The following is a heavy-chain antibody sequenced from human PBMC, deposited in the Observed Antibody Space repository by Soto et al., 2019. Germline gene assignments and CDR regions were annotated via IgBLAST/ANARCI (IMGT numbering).Heavy chain of an antibody. CDR2: ISHSGNT. CDR1: GGSISSGGYY. V-gene: IGHV4-30-4*01. D-gene: IGHD2-2*01. CDR3: GSDYCSRARGPGLDV. J-gene: IGHJ6*01. Sequence: QVQLQESGPGLVKPSQTLSLTCTVSGGSISSGGYYWTWIRQPPGKGLEWIGYISHSGNTYYNSSLKRRITISVDTSKNQFSLKLSSVAAADTAVYYGGSDYCSRARGPGLDVW.